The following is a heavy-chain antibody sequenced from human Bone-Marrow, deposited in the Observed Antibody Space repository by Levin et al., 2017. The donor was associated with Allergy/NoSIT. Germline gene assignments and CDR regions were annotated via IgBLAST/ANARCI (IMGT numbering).Heavy chain of an antibody. CDR1: RFTFNSYA. CDR2: ISGSGGRT. J-gene: IGHJ6*02. CDR3: ASFAAGSLYYGLDV. V-gene: IGHV3-23*01. D-gene: IGHD6-13*01. Sequence: LSLTCADSRFTFNSYAMSWVRQAPGKGLEWVSAISGSGGRTHYAETVKGRFTISRDNSKNTLYLQMNSLRDEDTAIYYCASFAAGSLYYGLDVWGQGTTVTVSS.